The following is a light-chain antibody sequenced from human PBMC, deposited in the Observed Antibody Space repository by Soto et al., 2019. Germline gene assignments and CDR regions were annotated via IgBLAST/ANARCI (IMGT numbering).Light chain of an antibody. CDR1: SSDVGGYNY. CDR2: DVS. CDR3: SSYTSSSPVV. J-gene: IGLJ2*01. V-gene: IGLV2-14*01. Sequence: QSVRTQPASVSGCPGQLITISCTGTSSDVGGYNYVSWYQEHAGKAPKLMIYDVSNRPSGGSNRFSGSKSGNTASLTISRLHAEDDADYYCSSYTSSSPVVFGGGTQLTVL.